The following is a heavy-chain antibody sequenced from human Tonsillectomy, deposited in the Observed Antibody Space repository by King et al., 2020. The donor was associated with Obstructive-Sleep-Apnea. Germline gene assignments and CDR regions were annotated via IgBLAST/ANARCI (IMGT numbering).Heavy chain of an antibody. D-gene: IGHD3-10*01. CDR1: GGSISSGGYS. CDR3: ARVQIGRGVIFDY. J-gene: IGHJ4*02. V-gene: IGHV4-30-4*07. Sequence: QLQESGPGLVKPSQTLSLTCAVSGGSISSGGYSWSWSRQPPGKGLEWIGYIYYSGSTYYNPSLQSRVTISVDTSKNQFSLKLSSVTAADTAVYYCARVQIGRGVIFDYWGQGTLVTVSS. CDR2: IYYSGST.